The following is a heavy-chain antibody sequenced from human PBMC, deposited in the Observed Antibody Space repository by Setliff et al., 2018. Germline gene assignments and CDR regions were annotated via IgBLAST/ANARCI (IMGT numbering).Heavy chain of an antibody. CDR3: VRDWYFYDTSGYFKGAPFDY. CDR2: IKQDGSEK. D-gene: IGHD3-22*01. J-gene: IGHJ4*02. V-gene: IGHV3-7*03. CDR1: TFSFSSYW. Sequence: GVLRLSCAASTFSFSSYWMSWVRQAPGKGLEWVANIKQDGSEKYYVDSVKGRFTISRDNAKNSLYLQMNSLRAEDSAVYYCVRDWYFYDTSGYFKGAPFDYWGQGTPVTVS.